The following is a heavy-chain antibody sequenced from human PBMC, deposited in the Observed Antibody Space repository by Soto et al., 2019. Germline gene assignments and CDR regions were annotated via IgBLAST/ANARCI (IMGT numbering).Heavy chain of an antibody. Sequence: PGESLKISCAASGFTFSGSAMRWVRQASGKGLEWVGRIRSKTNSYATAYAASVKGRFTISRDDSKDTAYLQMNSLKTEDTAVYYCTRDPRNYYDSIGSANWFDPWGQGTLVTVSS. CDR3: TRDPRNYYDSIGSANWFDP. V-gene: IGHV3-73*01. CDR2: IRSKTNSYAT. CDR1: GFTFSGSA. D-gene: IGHD3-22*01. J-gene: IGHJ5*02.